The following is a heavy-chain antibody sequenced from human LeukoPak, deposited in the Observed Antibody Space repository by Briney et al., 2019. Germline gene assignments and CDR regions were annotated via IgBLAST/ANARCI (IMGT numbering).Heavy chain of an antibody. J-gene: IGHJ1*01. CDR2: IRYDGSNK. CDR3: AKECCSGGTCYGYFQN. Sequence: GGSLGLSCAASGFTFSSFGMHWVRQAPGKGLEWVAFIRYDGSNKYYTDSVKGRFTVSRDNSKNTLYLQMNSLRAEDTAVYYCAKECCSGGTCYGYFQNWGQGTLVTVSS. D-gene: IGHD2-15*01. V-gene: IGHV3-30*02. CDR1: GFTFSSFG.